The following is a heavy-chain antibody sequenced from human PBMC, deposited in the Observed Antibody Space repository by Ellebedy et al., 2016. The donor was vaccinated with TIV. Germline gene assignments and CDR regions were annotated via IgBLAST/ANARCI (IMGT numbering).Heavy chain of an antibody. V-gene: IGHV3-33*08. D-gene: IGHD1-26*01. CDR3: ATTTGAYYRQPLAS. CDR1: GFSFNNYG. CDR2: INPEGSAD. J-gene: IGHJ5*01. Sequence: PGGSLRLSCAASGFSFNNYGIHWIRQAPGKGLEWAALINPEGSADYFADSVKGRFTISRDKAKNTLLLQMHSLRAEDTALYYCATTTGAYYRQPLASWGRGTLVTVSS.